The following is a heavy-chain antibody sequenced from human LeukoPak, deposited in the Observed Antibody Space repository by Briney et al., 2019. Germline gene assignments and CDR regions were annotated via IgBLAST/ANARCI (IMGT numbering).Heavy chain of an antibody. CDR1: GFTLSSYA. CDR2: ISGSGGST. V-gene: IGHV3-23*01. Sequence: GGSLRLSCAASGFTLSSYAMSWVRQAPGKGLEWVSAISGSGGSTYYADSVKGRFTISRDNSKNTLYLQMNSLRAEDTAVYYCAKATYILTGSQYFDYWGQGTLVTVSS. D-gene: IGHD3-9*01. J-gene: IGHJ4*02. CDR3: AKATYILTGSQYFDY.